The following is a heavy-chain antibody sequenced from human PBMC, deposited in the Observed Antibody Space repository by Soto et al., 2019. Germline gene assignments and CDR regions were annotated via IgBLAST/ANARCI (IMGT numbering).Heavy chain of an antibody. Sequence: EVQILESGGGLVQPGGSLRLSCAASGFTFSMSAMSWVRQAPGKGLEWVSTTGLNGRTTYYADSVKGRFTVSRENSKNTLDLQMNSLRAEDTAVYYCATVHGTSRSFDYWGQGTLVTVSS. V-gene: IGHV3-23*01. D-gene: IGHD6-13*01. J-gene: IGHJ4*02. CDR1: GFTFSMSA. CDR3: ATVHGTSRSFDY. CDR2: TGLNGRTT.